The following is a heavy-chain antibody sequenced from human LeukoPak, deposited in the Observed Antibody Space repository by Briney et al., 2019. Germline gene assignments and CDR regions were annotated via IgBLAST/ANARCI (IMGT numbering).Heavy chain of an antibody. D-gene: IGHD1-26*01. Sequence: SETLSLTCSVSGGSISSYYWSWIRQPPGKGLELIGYMYDSGSTNNNPSLKSRVTKSVDTSKNQFSLRLSSVTAADTAVYYCARHGGSYTFDFWGQGVLVTVSS. CDR2: MYDSGST. V-gene: IGHV4-59*01. CDR3: ARHGGSYTFDF. J-gene: IGHJ4*02. CDR1: GGSISSYY.